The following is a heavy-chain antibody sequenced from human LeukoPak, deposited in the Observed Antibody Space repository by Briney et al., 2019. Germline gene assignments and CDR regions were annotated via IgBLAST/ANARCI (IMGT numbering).Heavy chain of an antibody. D-gene: IGHD4-17*01. CDR3: ASSACGGDYCYYYGMDV. V-gene: IGHV3-48*01. Sequence: GGSLRPSCAASGFTFSSYSMNWVRQAPGKGLEWVSYISSSSSTIYYADSVKGRFTISRDNAKNSLYLQMNSLRAEDTAVYYCASSACGGDYCYYYGMDVWGQGTTVTVSS. J-gene: IGHJ6*02. CDR1: GFTFSSYS. CDR2: ISSSSSTI.